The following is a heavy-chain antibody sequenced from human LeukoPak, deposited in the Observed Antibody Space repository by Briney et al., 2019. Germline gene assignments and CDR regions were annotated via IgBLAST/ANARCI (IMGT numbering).Heavy chain of an antibody. CDR3: ARVTNGRFDI. V-gene: IGHV3-21*01. Sequence: GGSLRLSCAASGFTFSSYSMNWVRQAPGKGLEGVSFISSSTSYISYADSVKGRFTISRDNAKSSLWLQMNSLRAEDTAVYYCARVTNGRFDIWGQGTMVTVSS. D-gene: IGHD2-8*01. CDR2: ISSSTSYI. J-gene: IGHJ3*02. CDR1: GFTFSSYS.